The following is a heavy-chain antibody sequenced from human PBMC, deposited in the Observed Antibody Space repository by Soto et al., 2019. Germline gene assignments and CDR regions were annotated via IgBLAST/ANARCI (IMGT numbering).Heavy chain of an antibody. V-gene: IGHV3-33*01. J-gene: IGHJ6*02. CDR1: GFTFSSYG. CDR3: ARDHVVLVPAASSGNYYYYGMDV. D-gene: IGHD2-2*01. Sequence: QVQLVESGGGVVQPGRSLRLSCAASGFTFSSYGMHWVRQAPGKGLEWVAVIWYDGSNKYYADSVKGRFTISRDNSKNTQYLQMNSLRAEDTAVYYCARDHVVLVPAASSGNYYYYGMDVWGQGTTVTVSS. CDR2: IWYDGSNK.